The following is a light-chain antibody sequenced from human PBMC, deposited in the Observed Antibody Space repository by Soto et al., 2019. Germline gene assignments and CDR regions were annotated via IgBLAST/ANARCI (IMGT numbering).Light chain of an antibody. CDR2: GNS. Sequence: QSVLTQPPSVSGAPGQRVTISCTGSSSNIGAGYDVHWYQQLPGTAPKLLIYGNSNRPSGVPDRFSGSKSGTSASLAITGLQAEDEADDEYQSYDSSRSDWVFGGGTKLTVL. J-gene: IGLJ3*02. V-gene: IGLV1-40*01. CDR3: QSYDSSRSDWV. CDR1: SSNIGAGYD.